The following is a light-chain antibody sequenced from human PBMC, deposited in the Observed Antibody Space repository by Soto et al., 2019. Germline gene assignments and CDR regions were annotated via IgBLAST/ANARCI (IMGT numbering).Light chain of an antibody. CDR1: QSLLHITGETF. Sequence: EIVLTQTPLSWSITPGEQASMSCMSIQSLLHITGETFLFWYLQKPGQSPQLLIYEVSTRVSGVPDRFSGSGSGTDFTLEISRVETDDVGIYYCMQSTQLPPTFGQGTRLEI. CDR2: EVS. V-gene: IGKV2D-29*02. CDR3: MQSTQLPPT. J-gene: IGKJ5*01.